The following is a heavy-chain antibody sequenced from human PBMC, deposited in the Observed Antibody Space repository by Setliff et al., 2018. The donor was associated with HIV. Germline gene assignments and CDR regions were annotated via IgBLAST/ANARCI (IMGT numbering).Heavy chain of an antibody. Sequence: SETLSLTCTVSGGSVSSGSYYWSWIRQPPGKGLEWIGEITPSGSTNYNPSLKSRVTISVEKSKNQVSLKLPAVTAADTAVYFCARGFGAYCYAYYYYGMDVWGQGTMVTVSS. CDR2: ITPSGST. CDR3: ARGFGAYCYAYYYYGMDV. D-gene: IGHD2-21*02. V-gene: IGHV4-61*01. CDR1: GGSVSSGSYY. J-gene: IGHJ6*02.